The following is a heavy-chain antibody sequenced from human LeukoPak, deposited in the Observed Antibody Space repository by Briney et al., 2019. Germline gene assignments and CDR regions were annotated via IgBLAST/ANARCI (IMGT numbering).Heavy chain of an antibody. Sequence: LPGGSLRLSCAASEFTFSTYWMHWVRQAPGKGLLWVSGISGSGGSTYYADSVNGRFTISRDNSKSTLYLQMHSLRAGDTAVYYCAKASSSGSYGVYYFDCWGQGTLVTVSS. D-gene: IGHD6-19*01. CDR1: EFTFSTYW. J-gene: IGHJ4*02. CDR3: AKASSSGSYGVYYFDC. CDR2: ISGSGGST. V-gene: IGHV3-23*01.